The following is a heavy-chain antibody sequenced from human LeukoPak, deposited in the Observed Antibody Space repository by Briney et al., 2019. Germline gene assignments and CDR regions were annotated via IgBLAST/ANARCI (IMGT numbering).Heavy chain of an antibody. Sequence: GGSLRLSCAASGFTFSSYAMSWVRQAPGKGLEWVSAISGSGGSTYYADSVKGRFTISRDNSKNTLYLQMNSLRAEDTAVYYCSKEPQSFDFLRCFFLTTFGFYYWGQGTLVTVSS. CDR2: ISGSGGST. CDR1: GFTFSSYA. D-gene: IGHD3-3*01. V-gene: IGHV3-23*01. CDR3: SKEPQSFDFLRCFFLTTFGFYY. J-gene: IGHJ4*02.